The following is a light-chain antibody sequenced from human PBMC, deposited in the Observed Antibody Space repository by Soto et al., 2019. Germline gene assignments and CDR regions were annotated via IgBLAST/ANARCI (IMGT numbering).Light chain of an antibody. CDR1: SSDIGGYNY. CDR2: DAS. J-gene: IGLJ1*01. CDR3: SSYTTSSFYV. Sequence: QSVLTQPASVSGSPGQSITISCIGTSSDIGGYNYVSWYQQHPGNAPKLMVFDASDRPSGVSNRFSGSKSGNTASLTISGLQAEDEADYYCSSYTTSSFYVFGTGTKVTVL. V-gene: IGLV2-14*03.